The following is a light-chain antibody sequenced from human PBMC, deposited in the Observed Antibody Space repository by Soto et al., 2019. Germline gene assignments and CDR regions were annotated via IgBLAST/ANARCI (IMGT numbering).Light chain of an antibody. V-gene: IGKV3-11*01. CDR3: QQRANWPPYT. CDR2: DAS. J-gene: IGKJ2*01. Sequence: EIVLTQFPATLSLSPGERATLSCRASQSVGSYLGWYQQRPGQAPRLLIYDASNRATGIPARFSGSGSGTDFPLSISSLEPEDFAVYYCQQRANWPPYTFGQGTRLEI. CDR1: QSVGSY.